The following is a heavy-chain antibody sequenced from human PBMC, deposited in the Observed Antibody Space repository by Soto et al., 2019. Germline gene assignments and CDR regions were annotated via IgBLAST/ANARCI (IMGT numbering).Heavy chain of an antibody. CDR1: GFTFSSYN. Sequence: GGSLRLSCAASGFTFSSYNMNWVRQAPGKGLEWVSYISSRSSTIYYADSVKGRFSISRDNAKNSLYLQMNSLRAEDTAVYYCAKDFWSGYYPATFDIWGQGTMVTVSS. CDR3: AKDFWSGYYPATFDI. D-gene: IGHD3-3*01. CDR2: ISSRSSTI. J-gene: IGHJ3*02. V-gene: IGHV3-48*01.